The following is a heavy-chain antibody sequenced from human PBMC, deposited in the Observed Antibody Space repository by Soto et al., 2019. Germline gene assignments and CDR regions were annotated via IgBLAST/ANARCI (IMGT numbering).Heavy chain of an antibody. V-gene: IGHV4-30-4*01. CDR1: GGSISSGDYY. CDR2: IHYSGST. CDR3: ARVGGFGATTIDY. J-gene: IGHJ4*02. D-gene: IGHD3-10*01. Sequence: QVQLQESGPGLVKPSQTLSLTCTVSGGSISSGDYYWSWIRQPPEKGLEWIGYIHYSGSTYYNPSLKSRVTISVKTSKNLFSLKLSSVTAADTAVYYCARVGGFGATTIDYWGQGTLVTVSS.